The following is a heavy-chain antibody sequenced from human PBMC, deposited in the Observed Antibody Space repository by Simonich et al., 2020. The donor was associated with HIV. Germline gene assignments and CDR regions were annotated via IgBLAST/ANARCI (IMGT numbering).Heavy chain of an antibody. CDR3: ARAGGNFDY. Sequence: EVQLVESGGGLVQPGGSLRLSCAASGFTFSSYSMNWVRQAPGKGVEWVSNISSSSSSIYYADSVKGRFTISRDNAKNSLYLQMNSLRAEDTAVYYCARAGGNFDYWGQGTLVTVSS. D-gene: IGHD3-10*01. CDR2: ISSSSSSI. V-gene: IGHV3-48*01. J-gene: IGHJ4*02. CDR1: GFTFSSYS.